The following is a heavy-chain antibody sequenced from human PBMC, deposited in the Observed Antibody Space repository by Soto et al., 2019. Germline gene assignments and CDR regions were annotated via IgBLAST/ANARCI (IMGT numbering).Heavy chain of an antibody. J-gene: IGHJ6*02. CDR1: GGTFSSYA. CDR3: ERDRVDSGSYLDDYGMDV. V-gene: IGHV1-69*13. CDR2: IIPIFGTA. D-gene: IGHD1-26*01. Sequence: SLQASCKASGGTFSSYAISWVRQAPGQGLEWMGGIIPIFGTANYAQKFQGRVTITADESTSTAYMELSRLRSEDTAVYYCERDRVDSGSYLDDYGMDVRG.